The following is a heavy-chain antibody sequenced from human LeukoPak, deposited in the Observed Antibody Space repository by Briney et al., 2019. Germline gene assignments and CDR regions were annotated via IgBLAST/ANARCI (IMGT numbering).Heavy chain of an antibody. CDR3: ARVPVVARVFDY. J-gene: IGHJ4*02. D-gene: IGHD5-12*01. V-gene: IGHV4-61*02. CDR1: GGSISSGNYY. Sequence: SETLSLTCTVSGGSISSGNYYWNWIRQTAGKGLEWIGRIQSSESTDYNPSLKSRVTILLDKSKNQFSLKLSSVTAADTAVYYCARVPVVARVFDYWGQGTLVTVSS. CDR2: IQSSEST.